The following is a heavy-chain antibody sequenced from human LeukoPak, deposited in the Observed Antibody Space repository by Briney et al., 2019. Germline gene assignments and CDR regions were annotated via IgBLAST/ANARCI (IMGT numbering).Heavy chain of an antibody. Sequence: SETLSLTCTVSGGSISSSSYYWGWIRQPPGKGLEWIGSIYYSGSTYYNPSLKSRVTISVDTSKNQFSLKLSSVTAADTAVYYCARGILLWFGSRDAFDIWGQGTMVTVSS. V-gene: IGHV4-39*01. D-gene: IGHD3-10*01. CDR3: ARGILLWFGSRDAFDI. CDR2: IYYSGST. CDR1: GGSISSSSYY. J-gene: IGHJ3*02.